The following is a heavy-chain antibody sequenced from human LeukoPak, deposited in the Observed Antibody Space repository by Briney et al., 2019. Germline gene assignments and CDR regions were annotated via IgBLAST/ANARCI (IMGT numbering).Heavy chain of an antibody. CDR3: ARVGADSSGYYYDAFDI. V-gene: IGHV1-8*01. CDR2: MNPNIGNT. Sequence: VSVKVSCKASGYLFKSYDINWVRQATGQGLEWMGWMNPNIGNTSYPQKFKGKFTITRNPSIRPAYMELSSLKSEDTAVYYCARVGADSSGYYYDAFDIWGQGTMVTVSS. J-gene: IGHJ3*02. CDR1: GYLFKSYD. D-gene: IGHD3-22*01.